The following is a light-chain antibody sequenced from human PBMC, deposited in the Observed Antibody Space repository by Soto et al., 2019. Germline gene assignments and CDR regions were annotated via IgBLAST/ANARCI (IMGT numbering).Light chain of an antibody. Sequence: DIQMTQSPSTLSASVGDRVAISCRASQSISIWLAWYQQKPGKAPKLLIYKASSLESGVPSRFRGSGSGTEFTLTSSSLQPDDFATYYCQQYNDYSWTFGQGTKVEIK. CDR3: QQYNDYSWT. CDR1: QSISIW. V-gene: IGKV1-5*03. J-gene: IGKJ1*01. CDR2: KAS.